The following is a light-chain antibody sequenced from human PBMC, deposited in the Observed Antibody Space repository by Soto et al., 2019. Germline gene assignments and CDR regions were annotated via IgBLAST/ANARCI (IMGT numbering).Light chain of an antibody. Sequence: EIVLTQSPVTLSLSPGARATLSCRASQSVSSSYLAWYQQKPGQAPRLLIYGASSRATGIPDRFSGSGSGTDFTLTISRLEPEDFAVYYCQQYGSSPLTFGGGTKVDIK. CDR3: QQYGSSPLT. CDR1: QSVSSSY. CDR2: GAS. J-gene: IGKJ4*01. V-gene: IGKV3-20*01.